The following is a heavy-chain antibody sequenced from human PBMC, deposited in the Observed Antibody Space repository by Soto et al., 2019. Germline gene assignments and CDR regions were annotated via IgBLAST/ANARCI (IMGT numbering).Heavy chain of an antibody. V-gene: IGHV1-8*01. D-gene: IGHD5-12*01. CDR3: ARGLLDGYCCYGPAYYYYMDF. CDR1: GYTFTSYD. Sequence: ASVKVSCKASGYTFTSYDINWVRQATGQGLEWMGWMNPNSGNTGYAQKFQGRVTMTRNTSISTAYMELSSLRSEDTAVYYCARGLLDGYCCYGPAYYYYMDFWCKGTTVTVSS. J-gene: IGHJ6*03. CDR2: MNPNSGNT.